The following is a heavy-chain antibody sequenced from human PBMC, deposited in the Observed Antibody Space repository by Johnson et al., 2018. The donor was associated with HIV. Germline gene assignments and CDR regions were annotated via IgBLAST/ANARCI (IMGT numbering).Heavy chain of an antibody. Sequence: QMQLVESGGGVVQPGRSLRLSCAASGFTFSTYGMHWVRQAPGKGLEWVAVISYDGSNKYYADSVKGRFTISRDNSKNTLYLQMNSLRAEDTAVYYCARDRHSSSFDAFDIWGQGTMVTVSS. CDR2: ISYDGSNK. J-gene: IGHJ3*02. D-gene: IGHD6-6*01. V-gene: IGHV3-30*19. CDR3: ARDRHSSSFDAFDI. CDR1: GFTFSTYG.